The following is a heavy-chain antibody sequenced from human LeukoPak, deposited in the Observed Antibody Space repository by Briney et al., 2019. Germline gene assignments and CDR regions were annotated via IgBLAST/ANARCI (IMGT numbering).Heavy chain of an antibody. Sequence: SETLSLTCTVSGGSISSGDYYWSWIRQPPGKGLEWIGYIYYSGSTYYNPSLKSRVTISVDTSKNQFSLKLSSVTAADTAVYYCAREALRQQLVRGNHFDYWGQGTLVTVSS. V-gene: IGHV4-30-4*01. CDR3: AREALRQQLVRGNHFDY. D-gene: IGHD6-13*01. CDR2: IYYSGST. CDR1: GGSISSGDYY. J-gene: IGHJ4*02.